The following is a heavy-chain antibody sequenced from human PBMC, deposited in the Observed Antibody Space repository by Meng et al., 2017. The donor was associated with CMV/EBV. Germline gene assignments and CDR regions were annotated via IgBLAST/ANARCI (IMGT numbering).Heavy chain of an antibody. D-gene: IGHD3-22*01. CDR1: CYTFTSYG. CDR3: ARGGRYYYDSSGYCDY. Sequence: VQSGAAVKKPGDSVKVPCKASCYTFTSYGISWVRQAPGQGLEWMGWISAYNGNTNYAQKLQGRVTMTTDTSTSTAYMELRSLRSDDTAVYYCARGGRYYYDSSGYCDYWGQGTLVTVSS. V-gene: IGHV1-18*01. CDR2: ISAYNGNT. J-gene: IGHJ4*02.